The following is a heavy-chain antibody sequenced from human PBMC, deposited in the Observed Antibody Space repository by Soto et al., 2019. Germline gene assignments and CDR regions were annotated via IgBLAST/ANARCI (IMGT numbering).Heavy chain of an antibody. CDR2: ISANNGNT. V-gene: IGHV1-18*01. Sequence: QVQLVQSGAAVKKPGASVKVSCKASGYNFNSYGSSWVRQDPGQGLEWMGWISANNGNTKYAQKVQGRVTMTTDTSTSIAYMELRSLRSDEAAVYYCARDHRYCSGGSCYVVDYWGQGTLVTVSS. CDR3: ARDHRYCSGGSCYVVDY. D-gene: IGHD2-15*01. CDR1: GYNFNSYG. J-gene: IGHJ4*02.